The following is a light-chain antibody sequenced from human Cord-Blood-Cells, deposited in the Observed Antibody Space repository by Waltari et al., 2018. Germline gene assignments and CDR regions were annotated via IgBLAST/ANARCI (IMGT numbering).Light chain of an antibody. Sequence: EIVMTQSPAPLSVSPGERATLSCRASQSVSSNLAWYQQKPGQAPRLLIYGASTRATGIPARVSGSGSGTEFTLTISSLQSEDFAVYYCQQYNNWPPWTFGQGTKVEIK. V-gene: IGKV3-15*01. CDR2: GAS. J-gene: IGKJ1*01. CDR1: QSVSSN. CDR3: QQYNNWPPWT.